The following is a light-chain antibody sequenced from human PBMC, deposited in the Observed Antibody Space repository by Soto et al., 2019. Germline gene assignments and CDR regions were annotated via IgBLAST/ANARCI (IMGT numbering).Light chain of an antibody. CDR1: NSNIGNNF. Sequence: QSVLTQPPSVSAAPGEKVTISCSGSNSNIGNNFVSWYHQFPGTAPKLIVYDNDKRPLGIPDRFSGSKSGTSANLDITGLQTGDEADYYCGTWDSSLGGWVFGGGTQLTVL. CDR3: GTWDSSLGGWV. J-gene: IGLJ3*02. V-gene: IGLV1-51*01. CDR2: DND.